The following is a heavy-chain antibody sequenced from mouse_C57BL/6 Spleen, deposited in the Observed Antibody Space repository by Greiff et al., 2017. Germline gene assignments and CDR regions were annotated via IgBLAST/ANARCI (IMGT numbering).Heavy chain of an antibody. CDR1: GYNFTDYY. Sequence: QVQLKESGAELVKPGASVKISCKASGYNFTDYYINWVKQRPGQGLEWIGKIGPGSGSTNYNEKFKGKATLTADKSYSTANMQLSSLRSEDSAVDFFEREVTTVVSRGFAYWGQGTLVTVAA. CDR3: EREVTTVVSRGFAY. D-gene: IGHD1-1*01. CDR2: IGPGSGST. J-gene: IGHJ3*01. V-gene: IGHV1-77*01.